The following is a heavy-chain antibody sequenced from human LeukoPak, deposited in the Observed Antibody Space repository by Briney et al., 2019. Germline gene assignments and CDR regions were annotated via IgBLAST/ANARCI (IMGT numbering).Heavy chain of an antibody. Sequence: SETLSLTCAVYGGSFSTYYWSWIRQPPGKGLEWIGEINPSGTINYNPSLESRVTMAVDTSKIQLSLKLRSLTAADTAVYDCARDVHYTSGWYGYWGQGTLVTVSS. CDR3: ARDVHYTSGWYGY. J-gene: IGHJ4*02. CDR1: GGSFSTYY. CDR2: INPSGTI. D-gene: IGHD6-19*01. V-gene: IGHV4-34*01.